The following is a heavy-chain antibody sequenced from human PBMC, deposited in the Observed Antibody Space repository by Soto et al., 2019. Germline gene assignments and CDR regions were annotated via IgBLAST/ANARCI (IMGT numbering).Heavy chain of an antibody. D-gene: IGHD3-3*01. Sequence: QVQLVESGGGVVQPGRSLRLSCAASGFTFSSYGMHWVRQAPGKGLEWVAVISYDGSNKYYADSVKGRFTISRDNSKNTLYLQMNSLRAEDTAVYYCAKGDYDFWSGYYPTYYFDYWGQGTLVTVSS. CDR3: AKGDYDFWSGYYPTYYFDY. CDR2: ISYDGSNK. CDR1: GFTFSSYG. V-gene: IGHV3-30*18. J-gene: IGHJ4*02.